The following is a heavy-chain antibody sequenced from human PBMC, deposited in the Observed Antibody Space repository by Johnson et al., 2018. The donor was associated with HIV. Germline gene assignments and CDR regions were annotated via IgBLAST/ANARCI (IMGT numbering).Heavy chain of an antibody. J-gene: IGHJ3*02. CDR2: ISSGGTT. V-gene: IGHV3-66*02. CDR3: ARDDRPDGFDI. Sequence: EVQLVESGGGLVPPGGSLRLSCTASEFTISGYYMSWVRQAPGKGLEWVSVISSGGTTYYADSVKGRFTVSRDNSGNTLYLQLNSLRTDDTALYYCARDDRPDGFDIWGQGTMVTVSS. D-gene: IGHD3-16*01. CDR1: EFTISGYY.